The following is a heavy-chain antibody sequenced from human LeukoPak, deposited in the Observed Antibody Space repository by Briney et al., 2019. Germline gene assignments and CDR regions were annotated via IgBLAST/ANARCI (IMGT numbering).Heavy chain of an antibody. CDR3: ARVPTRSGGWFDP. Sequence: ASVKVSCKASGYTFTSYDINWVRQATGQGLEWMGWMNPNSGNTGYAQKFQGRVTMTRDTSISTAYMELSRLRSDDTAVYYCARVPTRSGGWFDPWGQGTLVTVSS. CDR1: GYTFTSYD. D-gene: IGHD6-25*01. CDR2: MNPNSGNT. J-gene: IGHJ5*02. V-gene: IGHV1-8*01.